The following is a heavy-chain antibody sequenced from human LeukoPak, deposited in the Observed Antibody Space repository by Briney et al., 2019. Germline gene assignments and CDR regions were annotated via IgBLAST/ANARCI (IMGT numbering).Heavy chain of an antibody. V-gene: IGHV4-59*11. Sequence: SETLSLTCTVFGGSISSHYWSWIRQPPGKGLEWIGYIYYSGSTNYNPSLKSRVTISVDTSKNQFSLKLSSVTAADTAVYYCARAISPGYDFWSGYYWFDPWGQGTLVTVSS. CDR2: IYYSGST. CDR1: GGSISSHY. D-gene: IGHD3-3*01. J-gene: IGHJ5*02. CDR3: ARAISPGYDFWSGYYWFDP.